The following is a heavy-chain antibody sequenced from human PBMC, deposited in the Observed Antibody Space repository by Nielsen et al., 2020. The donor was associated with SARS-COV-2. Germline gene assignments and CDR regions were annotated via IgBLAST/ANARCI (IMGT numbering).Heavy chain of an antibody. D-gene: IGHD3-10*01. V-gene: IGHV3-11*01. CDR2: ISSSDSPT. CDR3: ARGSFGELLSPFDY. J-gene: IGHJ4*02. CDR1: GFRVSNNY. Sequence: GESLKISCAASGFRVSNNYMSWIRQAPGKGLEWVSHISSSDSPTYYRDSVKGRFTISRDNAKNSLYLHMNSLRADDTAVYYCARGSFGELLSPFDYWGQGTQVTVSS.